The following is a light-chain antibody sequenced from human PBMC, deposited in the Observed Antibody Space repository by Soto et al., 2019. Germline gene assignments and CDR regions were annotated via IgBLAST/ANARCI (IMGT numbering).Light chain of an antibody. Sequence: QSVLTQPASVSGSPGQSITISCTGTSSDVGAYNFVSWYQHHPGKAPKLLMYDVNNRPSGVSNRFSASKSGNTASLTLSGLQAEDEANYYCTSYTTSSTVVFGGGTKVTVL. J-gene: IGLJ2*01. CDR1: SSDVGAYNF. V-gene: IGLV2-14*03. CDR2: DVN. CDR3: TSYTTSSTVV.